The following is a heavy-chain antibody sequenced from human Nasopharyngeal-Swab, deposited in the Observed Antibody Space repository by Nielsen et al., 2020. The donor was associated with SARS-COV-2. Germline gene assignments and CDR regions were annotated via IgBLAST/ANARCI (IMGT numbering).Heavy chain of an antibody. D-gene: IGHD1-1*01. CDR1: GFTVSSNY. CDR2: IYSGGST. V-gene: IGHV3-53*01. J-gene: IGHJ4*02. CDR3: ARTGTTFDY. Sequence: GESLKISCATSGFTVSSNYMSWVRQAPGKGLEWVAVIYSGGSTYYAESVKGRFTISRDNSKNTLYLQMNSLRAEDTDVYYCARTGTTFDYWGQGTLVTVSS.